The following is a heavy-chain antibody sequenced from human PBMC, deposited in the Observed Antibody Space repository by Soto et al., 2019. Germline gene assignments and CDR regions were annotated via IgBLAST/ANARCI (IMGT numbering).Heavy chain of an antibody. V-gene: IGHV4-34*01. J-gene: IGHJ4*02. D-gene: IGHD5-12*01. CDR2: IKDGGYT. CDR3: ARGQEGVVATH. Sequence: QVQLQQWGAGLLKPSETLSLNCGVNGGSLSGYYWSWIRQPPGKGLEWIGEIKDGGYTNYSPSLKIRATISSDRSNNQFSLRLNSVTAADTGVYYCARGQEGVVATHWDQGALVTVSS. CDR1: GGSLSGYY.